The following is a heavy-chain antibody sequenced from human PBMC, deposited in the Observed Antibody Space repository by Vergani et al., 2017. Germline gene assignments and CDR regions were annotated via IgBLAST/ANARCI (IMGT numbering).Heavy chain of an antibody. CDR3: AKHFRGWGIDY. V-gene: IGHV3-30*02. J-gene: IGHJ4*02. D-gene: IGHD3-16*01. CDR2: IQFDGSNQ. CDR1: GFTLSNYD. Sequence: VQLMESGGGWAQPGGSLRLSCAASGFTLSNYDMQWIRQGPGKGLEFVAFIQFDGSNQYYADSVKGRFTLSRDFSKNTLYLQMNSLRTDDTATYYCAKHFRGWGIDYWGQGTQVIVSS.